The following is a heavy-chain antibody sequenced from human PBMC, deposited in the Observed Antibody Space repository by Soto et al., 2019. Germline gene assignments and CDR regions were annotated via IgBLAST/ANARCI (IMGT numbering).Heavy chain of an antibody. V-gene: IGHV1-18*01. CDR1: GYTFTSYG. Sequence: ASVKVSCKASGYTFTSYGISWVRQAPGQGLEWMGWISAYNGNTNYAQKLQGRVTMTTDTSTSTAYMELRSLRSDDTAVYYCAREEGIAARPGLWGTHYYYMDVWGKGTTVTVSS. CDR3: AREEGIAARPGLWGTHYYYMDV. CDR2: ISAYNGNT. D-gene: IGHD6-6*01. J-gene: IGHJ6*03.